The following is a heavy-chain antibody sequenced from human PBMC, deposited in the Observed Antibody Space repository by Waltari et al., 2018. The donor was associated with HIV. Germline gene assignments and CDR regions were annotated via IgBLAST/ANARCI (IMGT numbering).Heavy chain of an antibody. CDR1: GFSLSSYA. CDR3: AKDDSTGSSSYYPFDS. Sequence: EVQLVEYGGGWVQPGGSVRLSCAASGFSLSSYAISWVRQAPGKVLEWVSTISPGGDSTCYADSVQGRFTISRDNSKNPLYLQIKSLRAEDTAVYYCAKDDSTGSSSYYPFDSWGQGTLVTVSS. J-gene: IGHJ4*02. CDR2: ISPGGDST. V-gene: IGHV3-23*04. D-gene: IGHD3-22*01.